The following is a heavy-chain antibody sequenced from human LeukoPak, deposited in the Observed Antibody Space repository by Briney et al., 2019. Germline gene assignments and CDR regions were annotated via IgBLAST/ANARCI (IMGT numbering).Heavy chain of an antibody. Sequence: GASVKVSCKASGYTFTGYYMHWVRQAPRQGVEWMGWINPNSGGPNYAQKSQGRVTMTRDTSISTAYMELSRLRSDDTAVYYCARAQNRIAPVDCWRRGTLVTVSS. D-gene: IGHD1/OR15-1a*01. J-gene: IGHJ4*02. V-gene: IGHV1-2*02. CDR2: INPNSGGP. CDR1: GYTFTGYY. CDR3: ARAQNRIAPVDC.